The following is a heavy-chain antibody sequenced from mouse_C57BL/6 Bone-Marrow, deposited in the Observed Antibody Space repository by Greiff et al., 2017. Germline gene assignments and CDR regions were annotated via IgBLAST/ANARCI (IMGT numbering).Heavy chain of an antibody. J-gene: IGHJ4*01. Sequence: QVQLQQPGAELVKPGASVKLSCKASGYTFTSYWMHWVKQRPGQGLEWIGMIHPNSGSTNYNEKFKSKATLTVDKSSSTAYMQLSSLTSEDSAVFYCARWWLLRYYAMGYWGQGTSVPGFS. CDR1: GYTFTSYW. V-gene: IGHV1-64*01. CDR2: IHPNSGST. D-gene: IGHD1-1*01. CDR3: ARWWLLRYYAMGY.